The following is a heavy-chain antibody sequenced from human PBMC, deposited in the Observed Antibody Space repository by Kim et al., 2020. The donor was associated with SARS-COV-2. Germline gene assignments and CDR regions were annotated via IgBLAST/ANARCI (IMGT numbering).Heavy chain of an antibody. CDR1: GFTFSDYY. Sequence: GGSLRLSCAASGFTFSDYYMSWIRQAPGKGLEWVSYISSSSSYTNYADSVKGRFTISRDNAKNSLYLQMNSLRAEDTAVYYCARANTMAYYGSGSVTDYWGQGTLCTVSS. D-gene: IGHD3-10*01. V-gene: IGHV3-11*05. CDR3: ARANTMAYYGSGSVTDY. J-gene: IGHJ4*02. CDR2: ISSSSSYT.